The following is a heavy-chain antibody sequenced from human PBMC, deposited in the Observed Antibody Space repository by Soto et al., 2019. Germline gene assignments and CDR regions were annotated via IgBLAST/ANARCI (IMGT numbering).Heavy chain of an antibody. D-gene: IGHD4-4*01. V-gene: IGHV3-7*01. J-gene: IGHJ6*03. CDR1: GFTFSSYW. Sequence: GGSLRLSCAASGFTFSSYWMSWVRQAPGKGLEWVANIKQDGSEKYYVDSVKGRFTISRDNAKNSLYLQMNSLRAEDTAVYYCARDDVDYSIYPYYYYYYMDVWGKGTTVTVSS. CDR2: IKQDGSEK. CDR3: ARDDVDYSIYPYYYYYYMDV.